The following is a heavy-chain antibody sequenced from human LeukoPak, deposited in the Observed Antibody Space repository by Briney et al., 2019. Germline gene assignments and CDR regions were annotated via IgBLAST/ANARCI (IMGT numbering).Heavy chain of an antibody. Sequence: ASVKVSCKASGYTFTDYYMHWVRQAPGQGLEWMAWINLNSGATHLAQEFQGRVTMTRDMSISTAYMGLSRLRSDDTAMYYCANIQKWLPYWGQGTLVTVSS. V-gene: IGHV1-2*02. CDR3: ANIQKWLPY. D-gene: IGHD5-18*01. CDR2: INLNSGAT. CDR1: GYTFTDYY. J-gene: IGHJ4*02.